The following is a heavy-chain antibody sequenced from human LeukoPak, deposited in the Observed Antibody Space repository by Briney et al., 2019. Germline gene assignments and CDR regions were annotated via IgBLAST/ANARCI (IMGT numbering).Heavy chain of an antibody. J-gene: IGHJ4*02. CDR2: IYHSGST. D-gene: IGHD3-10*01. CDR1: GGSTSSSNW. Sequence: SGTLSLTCAVSGGSTSSSNWWSWVRQPPGKGLEWIGEIYHSGSTNYNPSLKSRVTISVDKSKNQFSLKLSSVTAADTAVYYCARGFSGGFGEFLPGYWGQGTLVTVSS. CDR3: ARGFSGGFGEFLPGY. V-gene: IGHV4-4*02.